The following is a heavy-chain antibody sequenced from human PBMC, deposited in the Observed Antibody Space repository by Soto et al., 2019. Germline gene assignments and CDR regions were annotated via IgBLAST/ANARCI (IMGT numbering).Heavy chain of an antibody. CDR1: GGSISCSY. CDR3: ARSVAVPGAHIDY. CDR2: VYYTGST. J-gene: IGHJ4*02. D-gene: IGHD6-19*01. V-gene: IGHV4-59*01. Sequence: SETLSLTCIVSGGSISCSYWSWIRQSPGKGLEWLGYVYYTGSTNYSPSLRSRVSISVDTSKNEFSLRLSSVTAADTAVYFCARSVAVPGAHIDYWGQGTQVTVSS.